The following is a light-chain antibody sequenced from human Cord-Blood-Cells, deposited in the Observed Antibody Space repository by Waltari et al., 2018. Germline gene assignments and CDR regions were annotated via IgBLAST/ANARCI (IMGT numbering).Light chain of an antibody. CDR1: SGINVGTYR. CDR2: YKSNSDK. J-gene: IGLJ3*02. V-gene: IGLV5-45*01. CDR3: MIWHSSAWV. Sequence: QAVLTQPASLSASPGASASLTCTLRSGINVGTYRIYWYQKKPGSPPQYLLRYKSNSDKQQGAGVPSLFSGSKDASANAVILLISGLQSEDEADYYCMIWHSSAWVFGGGTKLTVL.